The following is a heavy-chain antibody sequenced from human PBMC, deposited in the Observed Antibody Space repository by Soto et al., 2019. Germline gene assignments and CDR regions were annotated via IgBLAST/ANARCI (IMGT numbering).Heavy chain of an antibody. Sequence: ASVKVSCKVSGYTLTELSMHWVRQAPGKGLEWMGGFGPEDGETIYAQKFQGRVTMTEDTSTDTAYMELSSLRSEDTAVYYCATDLRIAAAGDAFDIWGQGTMVTVSS. CDR2: FGPEDGET. D-gene: IGHD6-13*01. CDR3: ATDLRIAAAGDAFDI. CDR1: GYTLTELS. J-gene: IGHJ3*02. V-gene: IGHV1-24*01.